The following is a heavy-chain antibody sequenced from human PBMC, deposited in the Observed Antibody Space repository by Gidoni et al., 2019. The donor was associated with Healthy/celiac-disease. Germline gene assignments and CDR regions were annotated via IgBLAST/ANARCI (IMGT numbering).Heavy chain of an antibody. D-gene: IGHD3-10*01. CDR3: ASGDGEMAY. CDR1: GFTFSSSG. J-gene: IGHJ4*02. V-gene: IGHV3-33*01. CDR2: RGYDGSNK. Sequence: VQLVESGGGVVQPGRSLRLSCAASGFTFSSSGMHWGRQAPGKGLGWVAVRGYDGSNKYYADSGKGRFTISRDNSKNTLYLQMNSLRAEDTAVYYWASGDGEMAYWGQGTLVTVSS.